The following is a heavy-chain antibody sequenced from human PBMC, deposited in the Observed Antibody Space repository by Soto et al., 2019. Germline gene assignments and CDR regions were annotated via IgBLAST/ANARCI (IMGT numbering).Heavy chain of an antibody. V-gene: IGHV1-18*01. CDR2: ISAYNGST. CDR1: GYTFTSYG. J-gene: IGHJ4*02. CDR3: ARRGYDFWSGYYRYYFDY. Sequence: QVQLVQSGAEVKKPGASVKVSCKASGYTFTSYGISWVRQAPGQGLEWMGWISAYNGSTNYAQKLQGRVTMTTDTSTSTAYMELRSLRSDDTAVYYCARRGYDFWSGYYRYYFDYWGQGTLVTVSS. D-gene: IGHD3-3*01.